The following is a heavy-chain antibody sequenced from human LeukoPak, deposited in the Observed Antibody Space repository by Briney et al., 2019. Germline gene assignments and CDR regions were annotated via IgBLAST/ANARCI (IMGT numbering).Heavy chain of an antibody. Sequence: SETLSLTCTVSGGSISSYYWSWIRQPAGKGLEWIGRIYTSGSTNYNPSLKSRVTMSVDTSNNQFSLKLSSVTAADAAVYYCARARWGDYGDKYYFDYWGQGTLVTVSS. D-gene: IGHD4-17*01. J-gene: IGHJ4*02. CDR2: IYTSGST. CDR1: GGSISSYY. CDR3: ARARWGDYGDKYYFDY. V-gene: IGHV4-4*07.